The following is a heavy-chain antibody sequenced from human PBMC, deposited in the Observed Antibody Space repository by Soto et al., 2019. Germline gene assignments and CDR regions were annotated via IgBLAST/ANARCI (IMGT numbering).Heavy chain of an antibody. V-gene: IGHV4-4*07. D-gene: IGHD2-15*01. CDR2: IYTSGST. J-gene: IGHJ6*02. Sequence: PSETLSLTCTVYGGSISSYYWSWIRQPAGKGLEWIGRIYTSGSTNYNPSLKSRVTMSVDTSKNQFSLKLSSVTAADTAVYYCARDQGYCSGGSCSDYYYYGMDVWGQGTTVTVSS. CDR1: GGSISSYY. CDR3: ARDQGYCSGGSCSDYYYYGMDV.